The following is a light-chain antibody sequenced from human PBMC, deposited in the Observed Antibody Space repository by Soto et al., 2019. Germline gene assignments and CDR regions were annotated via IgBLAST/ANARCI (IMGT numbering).Light chain of an antibody. V-gene: IGLV2-8*01. Sequence: QSVLTQPPSASVSLGQSVTISCTGTRSDVGGYEYVSWYQQHPGKAPKLMIYEVTKRPSGVPDRFSGSKSGNTASLTVSGLQAEDEADYYCSSYAGNKHVFGTGTKVTVL. CDR2: EVT. J-gene: IGLJ1*01. CDR3: SSYAGNKHV. CDR1: RSDVGGYEY.